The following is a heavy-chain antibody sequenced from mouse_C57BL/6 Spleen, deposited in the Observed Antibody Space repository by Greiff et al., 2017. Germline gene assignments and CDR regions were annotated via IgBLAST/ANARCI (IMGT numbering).Heavy chain of an antibody. Sequence: VMLVESGAELARPGASVKMSCKASGYTFTSYTMHWVKQRPGQGLEWIGYINPSSGYTKYNQKFKDKATLTADKSSSTAYMQLSSLTSEDSAVYYCARSITTVVGFDVWGTGTTVTVSS. J-gene: IGHJ1*03. CDR2: INPSSGYT. D-gene: IGHD1-1*01. CDR1: GYTFTSYT. V-gene: IGHV1-4*01. CDR3: ARSITTVVGFDV.